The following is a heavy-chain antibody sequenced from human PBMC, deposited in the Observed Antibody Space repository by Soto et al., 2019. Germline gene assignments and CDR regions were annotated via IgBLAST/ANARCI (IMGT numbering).Heavy chain of an antibody. J-gene: IGHJ6*02. CDR3: ARGRMSRYSYAPTYYGMDV. D-gene: IGHD5-18*01. V-gene: IGHV1-69*13. Sequence: AASVKVSCKASGGTFSSYAISWVRQAPGQGLEWMGGIIPIFGTANYAQKFQGRVTITADESTSTAYMELSSLRSEDTAVYYCARGRMSRYSYAPTYYGMDVWGQGTTVTVSS. CDR1: GGTFSSYA. CDR2: IIPIFGTA.